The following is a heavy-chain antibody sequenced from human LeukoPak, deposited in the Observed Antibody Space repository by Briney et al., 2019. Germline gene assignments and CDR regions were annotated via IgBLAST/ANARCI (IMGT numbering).Heavy chain of an antibody. Sequence: PGGSLRLSCAASGFTLSSFSMHWVRQSPGRGLEYVSAINYKGGTTYYADSVKGRFTISRDNSKNTLYLQMNSLRAEDTAVYYCARRAGAYSHPYDYWGQGTLVTVSS. CDR1: GFTLSSFS. J-gene: IGHJ4*02. CDR3: ARRAGAYSHPYDY. D-gene: IGHD4/OR15-4a*01. V-gene: IGHV3-64*02. CDR2: INYKGGTT.